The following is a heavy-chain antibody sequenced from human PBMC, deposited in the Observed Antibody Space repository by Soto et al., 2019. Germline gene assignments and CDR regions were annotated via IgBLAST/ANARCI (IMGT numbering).Heavy chain of an antibody. CDR2: IYTSGST. J-gene: IGHJ6*02. CDR1: GGSISSYY. CDR3: AKESVSRRGRMLTGMDV. Sequence: SETLSLTCTVSGGSISSYYWSWIRQPAGKGLEWIGRIYTSGSTNYNPSLKSRVTMSVDTSKNQFSPQLNSVTPEDTAVYYCAKESVSRRGRMLTGMDVWGQGTTVTVSS. V-gene: IGHV4-4*07. D-gene: IGHD3-10*02.